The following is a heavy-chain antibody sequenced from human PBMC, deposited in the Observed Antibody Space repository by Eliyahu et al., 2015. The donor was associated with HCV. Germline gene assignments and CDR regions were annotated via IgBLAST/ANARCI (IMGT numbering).Heavy chain of an antibody. D-gene: IGHD3-22*01. CDR3: AREGDDHYDSSGFYDH. CDR2: LSSSGSTT. J-gene: IGHJ4*02. Sequence: QVQLLESGGGLVEPGGSLRVSCAASGFRFSDHYMTWIRQAPGKGLGWVSYLSSSGSTTHYADSVQGRFIISRDNTKNTLYLQMNGLRAEDTAVYYCAREGDDHYDSSGFYDHWGQGTLVTVSS. CDR1: GFRFSDHY. V-gene: IGHV3-11*01.